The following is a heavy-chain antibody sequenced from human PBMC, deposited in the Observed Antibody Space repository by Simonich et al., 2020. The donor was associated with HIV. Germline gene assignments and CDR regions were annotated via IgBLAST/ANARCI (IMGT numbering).Heavy chain of an antibody. D-gene: IGHD6-13*01. CDR2: ISWNSGSI. CDR1: GFTFEDYA. V-gene: IGHV3-9*01. J-gene: IGHJ4*02. CDR3: AKDRAAAGSNYFDY. Sequence: EVQLVESGGGLVQPGRSLRLSCAASGFTFEDYAMHWVRQAPGTGLEWVSGISWNSGSIGYADSVKGRFTISRDNAKNSLYLQMNSLRAEDTALYYCAKDRAAAGSNYFDYWGQGTLVTVSS.